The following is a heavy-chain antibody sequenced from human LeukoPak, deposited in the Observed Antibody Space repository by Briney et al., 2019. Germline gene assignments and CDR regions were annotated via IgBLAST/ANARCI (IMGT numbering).Heavy chain of an antibody. J-gene: IGHJ4*02. CDR1: GFRFSDHY. D-gene: IGHD3-10*01. V-gene: IGHV3/OR16-9*01. CDR2: ISGNSGDI. CDR3: VRHAGRTGGQ. Sequence: GGSLRLSCAASGFRFSDHYMSWIRQAPGKGPEWISYISGNSGDIAYADSVKGRFTISRNNAKNSLHLQMNSLRVEDTAVYHCVRHAGRTGGQWGQGILITVSS.